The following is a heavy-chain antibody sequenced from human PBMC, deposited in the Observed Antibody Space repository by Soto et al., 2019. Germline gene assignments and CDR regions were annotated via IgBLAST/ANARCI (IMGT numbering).Heavy chain of an antibody. V-gene: IGHV3-66*01. Sequence: EVQLVESGGGLVQPGGSLRLSCATSGITVSSNYMSWVRQAPGKGLEWVSVIYKGGNTLYEDSVKGRFTISRDSSENTLYLQMTSLRAEDTAVYYCASTSSGLYYYYMDVWGKGTTVTVSS. CDR3: ASTSSGLYYYYMDV. CDR1: GITVSSNY. D-gene: IGHD2-8*02. CDR2: IYKGGNT. J-gene: IGHJ6*03.